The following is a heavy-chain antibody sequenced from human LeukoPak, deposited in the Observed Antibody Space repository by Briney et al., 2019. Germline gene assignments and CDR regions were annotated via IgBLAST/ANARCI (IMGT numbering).Heavy chain of an antibody. V-gene: IGHV4-59*01. CDR3: ARGFGVVTAISNYYYMDV. Sequence: SETLSLTCSVSGGSISSYYWSWIRQPPGKGLEWIGYIYCSGTTNYSPSLKSRVTLSVDTSKNQFSLKLSSVTAADTAVYYCARGFGVVTAISNYYYMDVWGKGTTVTVSS. CDR2: IYCSGTT. J-gene: IGHJ6*03. CDR1: GGSISSYY. D-gene: IGHD2-21*02.